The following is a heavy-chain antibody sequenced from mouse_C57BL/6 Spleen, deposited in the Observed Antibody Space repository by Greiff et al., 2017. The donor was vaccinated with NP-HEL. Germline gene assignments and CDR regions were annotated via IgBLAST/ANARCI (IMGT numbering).Heavy chain of an antibody. V-gene: IGHV14-2*01. CDR2: IDPEDGET. Sequence: VQLQQSGAELVKPGASVKLSCTASGFNIKDYYMHWVKQRTEQGLEWIGRIDPEDGETKYAPKFQGKATITADTSSNTADLQLSSLTSEDTAVYYCARWGSSYWYFDVWGTGTTVTVSS. CDR1: GFNIKDYY. D-gene: IGHD1-1*01. J-gene: IGHJ1*03. CDR3: ARWGSSYWYFDV.